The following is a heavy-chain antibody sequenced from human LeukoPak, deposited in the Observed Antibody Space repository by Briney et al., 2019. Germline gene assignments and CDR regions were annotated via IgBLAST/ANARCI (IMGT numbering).Heavy chain of an antibody. V-gene: IGHV3-23*01. CDR3: AKAGIAVPATPEY. CDR1: GFTFSSYA. Sequence: GGSLRLSCAATGFTFSSYAMNWVRQAPGKGLEWVSVISSSGGTTYYSDSVKGRFIISRDNSKNTLYLQMNSLRAEDTAVYYCAKAGIAVPATPEYCGQGTQVTVSS. J-gene: IGHJ4*02. D-gene: IGHD6-19*01. CDR2: ISSSGGTT.